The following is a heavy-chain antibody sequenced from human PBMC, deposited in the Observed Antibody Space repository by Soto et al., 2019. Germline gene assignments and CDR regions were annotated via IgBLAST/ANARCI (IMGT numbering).Heavy chain of an antibody. CDR1: GDSISVNTW. CDR2: ILHSGSV. J-gene: IGHJ1*01. D-gene: IGHD6-6*01. CDR3: AGLVGRGKFSRLQY. Sequence: QVLLQESGPGLVKPSGTLSLTCDVSGDSISVNTWWSWVRQTPGKGLEWIGEILHSGSVNYNPSLKSRVPISIDKSKNQVSLRLSSMTAADTALYYCAGLVGRGKFSRLQYWGQGTLVTVSS. V-gene: IGHV4-4*02.